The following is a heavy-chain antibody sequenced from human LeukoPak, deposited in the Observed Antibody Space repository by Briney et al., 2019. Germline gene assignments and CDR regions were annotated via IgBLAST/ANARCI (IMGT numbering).Heavy chain of an antibody. V-gene: IGHV3-23*01. D-gene: IGHD4-17*01. CDR1: GFTFSSYA. CDR3: GSDPNGDYVGALGY. Sequence: GGSLRLSCTDSGFTFSSYALAWVRQAPGKGLEWVAAVTSRGVGTHYADSVKGRFTISRDNSKNTTYLQMNSLRAEDTAIYYCGSDPNGDYVGALGYWGRGTLVTVSS. J-gene: IGHJ4*01. CDR2: VTSRGVGT.